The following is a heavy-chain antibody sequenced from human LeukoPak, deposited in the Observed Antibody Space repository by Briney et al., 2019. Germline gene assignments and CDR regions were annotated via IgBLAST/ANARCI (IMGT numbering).Heavy chain of an antibody. Sequence: GGSLRLSCAASGFTFSSYGMHRVRQAPGKGLEWVAVIWYDGSNKYYADSVKGRFTISRDNSKNTLYLQMNSLRAEDTAVYYCARDRERWLQSYYFDYWGQGTLVTVSS. D-gene: IGHD5-12*01. CDR2: IWYDGSNK. CDR1: GFTFSSYG. J-gene: IGHJ4*02. V-gene: IGHV3-33*01. CDR3: ARDRERWLQSYYFDY.